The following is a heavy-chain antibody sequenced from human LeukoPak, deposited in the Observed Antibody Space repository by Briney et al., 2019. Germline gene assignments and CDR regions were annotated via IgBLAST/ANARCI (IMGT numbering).Heavy chain of an antibody. CDR3: ARANMVRGVGSFFNRNWFDP. CDR1: GYAFTGHY. V-gene: IGHV1-2*02. J-gene: IGHJ5*02. CDR2: INPNRGGT. D-gene: IGHD3-10*01. Sequence: ASVTVSCKTSGYAFTGHYMHWVRQAPGQGGEWMGWINPNRGGTNYAQKFQGRVTMTRDTSISTAYMELSRLSSDDTAVYYCARANMVRGVGSFFNRNWFDPCAQGNRAIVSA.